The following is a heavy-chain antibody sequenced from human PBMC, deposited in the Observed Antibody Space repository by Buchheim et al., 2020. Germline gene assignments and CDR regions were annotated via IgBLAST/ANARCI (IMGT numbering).Heavy chain of an antibody. CDR3: AKTSGAGGWYPGDY. CDR1: GFTFSNYG. CDR2: ISDSGGTA. D-gene: IGHD6-19*01. Sequence: EVQLLESGGGLVQPGGSLRLSCGASGFTFSNYGMTWVRQAPGKGLEWVSAISDSGGTADYADSVKGRFTISRDNRKNTLYLQMNSLGAQDTALYYCAKTSGAGGWYPGDYWGQGTL. J-gene: IGHJ4*02. V-gene: IGHV3-23*01.